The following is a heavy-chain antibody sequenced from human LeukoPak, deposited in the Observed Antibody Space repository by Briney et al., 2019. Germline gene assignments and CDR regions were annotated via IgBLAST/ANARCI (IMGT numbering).Heavy chain of an antibody. CDR2: IYSGGST. D-gene: IGHD3-10*01. J-gene: IGHJ4*02. CDR1: GFTVSSNY. V-gene: IGHV3-53*01. CDR3: AREGYYGSGSYFDY. Sequence: PGGSLRLSCAASGFTVSSNYMSWVRQAPGKGLEWVSVIYSGGSTYYADYVKGRFTISRDNSKNTLYLQMNSLRAEDTAVYYCAREGYYGSGSYFDYWGQGSLVTVSS.